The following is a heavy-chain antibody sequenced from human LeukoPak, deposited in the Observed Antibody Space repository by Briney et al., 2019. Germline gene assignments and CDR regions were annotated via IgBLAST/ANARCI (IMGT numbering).Heavy chain of an antibody. V-gene: IGHV4-34*01. CDR1: GGSFSGYY. Sequence: PSETLSLTCAVYGGSFSGYYWSWIRQPPAKGLEWVGEINHSGSTNYNPSLKSRVIISVDTSKNQFSLKLSSVAAEDTAVYYCARGDYYYYYMDVWGKGTTVTVSS. CDR3: ARGDYYYYYMDV. CDR2: INHSGST. J-gene: IGHJ6*03.